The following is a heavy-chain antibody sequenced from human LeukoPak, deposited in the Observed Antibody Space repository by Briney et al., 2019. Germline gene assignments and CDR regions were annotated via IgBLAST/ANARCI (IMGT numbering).Heavy chain of an antibody. J-gene: IGHJ4*02. Sequence: GGSLRLSCAASGFTVSSNYMSWVRQAPGKGLEWVSVIYSGGSTYYADSVKGRFTISRDNSKNTLHLQMNSLKTEDTGVYFCTTGRTPDFWGQGTLVTVSS. CDR1: GFTVSSNY. D-gene: IGHD1-14*01. CDR2: IYSGGST. V-gene: IGHV3-66*01. CDR3: TTGRTPDF.